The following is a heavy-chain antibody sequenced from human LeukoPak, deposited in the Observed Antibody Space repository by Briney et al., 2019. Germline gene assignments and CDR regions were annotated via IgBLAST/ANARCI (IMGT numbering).Heavy chain of an antibody. Sequence: SETLSLTCTVSGGSLRSHYWSWIRQPPGKGLEWIGYIYYSGSTNYNPSLTSRVTTSADTSKNQFSLKLSSVTAADTAVYYCARGIMIFGVAQFDSWGQGTLVTVSS. CDR3: ARGIMIFGVAQFDS. J-gene: IGHJ4*02. V-gene: IGHV4-59*11. D-gene: IGHD3-3*01. CDR2: IYYSGST. CDR1: GGSLRSHY.